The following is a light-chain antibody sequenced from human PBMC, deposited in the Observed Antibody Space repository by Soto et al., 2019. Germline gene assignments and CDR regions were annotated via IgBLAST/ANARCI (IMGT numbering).Light chain of an antibody. Sequence: DIQMTQSPSTLSASVGDRVTITCRASQSISSWWSWYQQKPGKAPKLLIYDASSLASGVPSWFSSSGSGTEFTLTTSSLQPDIFATYSCQHYNSPYTFGHGTKLEIK. CDR2: DAS. CDR3: QHYNSPYT. V-gene: IGKV1-5*01. J-gene: IGKJ2*01. CDR1: QSISSW.